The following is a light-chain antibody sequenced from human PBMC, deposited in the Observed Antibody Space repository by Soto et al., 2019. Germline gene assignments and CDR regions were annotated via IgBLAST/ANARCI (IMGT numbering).Light chain of an antibody. CDR2: GAS. V-gene: IGKV3-15*01. CDR3: QQYNNWPRWT. J-gene: IGKJ1*01. Sequence: MTQSPSTLSASVGDRVTISCRASQSISTYLAWYQQKPGQAPRLLIYGASTRATGIPARFSGSGSGTEFTLTISSLQSEDFAVYYCQQYNNWPRWTFGQGTKVDIK. CDR1: QSISTY.